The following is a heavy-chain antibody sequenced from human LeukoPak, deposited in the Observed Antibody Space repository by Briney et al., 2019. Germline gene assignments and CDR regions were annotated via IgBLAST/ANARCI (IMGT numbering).Heavy chain of an antibody. CDR1: GGSFSGYY. D-gene: IGHD1-26*01. CDR3: ARVYRYSGLDDY. CDR2: INHSGST. V-gene: IGHV4-34*01. J-gene: IGHJ4*02. Sequence: SETLSLTCAVYGGSFSGYYWSWIRQPPGKGLEWIGEINHSGSTNYNPSLKSRVTISVDTSKNQFSLKLSSVTAADTAVYYCARVYRYSGLDDYWGQGTLVTVSS.